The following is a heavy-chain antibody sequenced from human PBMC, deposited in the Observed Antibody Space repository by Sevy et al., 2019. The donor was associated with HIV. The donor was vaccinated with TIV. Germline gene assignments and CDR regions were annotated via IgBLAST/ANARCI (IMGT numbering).Heavy chain of an antibody. CDR1: GFTFGDYT. Sequence: GGSLRLSCTASGFTFGDYTMNWFRQAPGKGLEWVGFIRTKAYGGTTEYAASVKGRFTISGDDSKSIAYLQMNSLKTEDTAVYYCTRGRYAYVPFDYWGQGTLVTVSS. J-gene: IGHJ4*02. CDR3: TRGRYAYVPFDY. CDR2: IRTKAYGGTT. D-gene: IGHD3-10*02. V-gene: IGHV3-49*03.